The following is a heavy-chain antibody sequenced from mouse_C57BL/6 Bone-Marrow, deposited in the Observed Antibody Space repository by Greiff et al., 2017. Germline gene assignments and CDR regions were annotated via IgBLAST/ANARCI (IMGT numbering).Heavy chain of an antibody. Sequence: EVKLVESGGGLVKPGGSLKLSCAASGFTFSDYGMHWVRQAPEKGLEWVAYISSGSSTIYYADTVKGRFTISRDNAKNTLFLQMTSLRSEDTAMYYCARGSTMVTTSRYFDVWGTGTTVTVSS. CDR3: ARGSTMVTTSRYFDV. CDR1: GFTFSDYG. D-gene: IGHD2-2*01. V-gene: IGHV5-17*01. CDR2: ISSGSSTI. J-gene: IGHJ1*03.